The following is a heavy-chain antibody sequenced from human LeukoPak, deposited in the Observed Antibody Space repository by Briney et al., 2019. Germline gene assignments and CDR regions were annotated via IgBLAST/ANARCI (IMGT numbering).Heavy chain of an antibody. CDR2: IHNDGTQG. V-gene: IGHV3-30*02. CDR3: AKEGDEFRGYLDV. CDR1: GFTFSRLG. Sequence: GGSLRLSCAASGFTFSRLGMQWVRQAPGKGLEWVAVIHNDGTQGQYGDSVKGRFTISKDNPQSTLYLQMSSLRDDDTAVYYCAKEGDEFRGYLDVWGKGTTVTVSS. J-gene: IGHJ6*04. D-gene: IGHD3-22*01.